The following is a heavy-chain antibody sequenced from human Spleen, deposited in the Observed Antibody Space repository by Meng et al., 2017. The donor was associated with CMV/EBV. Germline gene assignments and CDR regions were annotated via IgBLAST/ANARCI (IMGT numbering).Heavy chain of an antibody. CDR1: GYSFTSYW. V-gene: IGHV5-51*01. Sequence: KVSCKGSGYSFTSYWIGWVRQMPGKGLEWMGIIYPGDSDTIYSPSFQGHVTMSVDKSINTAYLQWDSLKASDTAMYYCARHGTTVTTFDYWGQGTLVTVSS. D-gene: IGHD4-17*01. CDR2: IYPGDSDT. J-gene: IGHJ4*02. CDR3: ARHGTTVTTFDY.